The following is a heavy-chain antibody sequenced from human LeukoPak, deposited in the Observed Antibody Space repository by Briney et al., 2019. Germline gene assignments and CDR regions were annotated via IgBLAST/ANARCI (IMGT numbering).Heavy chain of an antibody. Sequence: XSLTCTVSGGSISSGDYYWGWLRQPPGTGLEWIGYIYYSGSTYYNPSLKSRVTISVDTSKNQFSLKLSSVTAADTAVYYCSATIVVLTGYYYGMNVWGQGTTVTVSS. CDR1: GGSISSGDYY. CDR2: IYYSGST. V-gene: IGHV4-30-4*01. J-gene: IGHJ6*02. D-gene: IGHD2/OR15-2a*01. CDR3: SATIVVLTGYYYGMNV.